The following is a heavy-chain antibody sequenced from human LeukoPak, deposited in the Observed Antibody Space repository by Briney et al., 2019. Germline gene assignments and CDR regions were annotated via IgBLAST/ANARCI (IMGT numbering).Heavy chain of an antibody. CDR3: VRDLGGRSGH. CDR2: ISGSGGST. D-gene: IGHD1-26*01. Sequence: GGSLRLSCAASGFTFSSYAMTWVRQAPGKGLEWVSAISGSGGSTYYADSVKGRFAISRDNSKNTLYLQMNSLTAEDTAVYYCVRDLGGRSGHWGQGTLVTVSS. CDR1: GFTFSSYA. J-gene: IGHJ4*02. V-gene: IGHV3-23*01.